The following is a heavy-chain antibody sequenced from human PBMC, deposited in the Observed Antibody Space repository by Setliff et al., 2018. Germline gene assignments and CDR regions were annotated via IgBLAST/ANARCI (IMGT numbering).Heavy chain of an antibody. J-gene: IGHJ4*02. Sequence: ASVKVSCKASGYTFTNYDINWVRQATGQGLEWMGWTNPNSGNTGYAQNFQGRVTMTRNTSISTAYMELSSLRFEDTAVYYCARGPRHNFWSGYYLVAVNYWGQGTLVTVLL. CDR1: GYTFTNYD. CDR3: ARGPRHNFWSGYYLVAVNY. CDR2: TNPNSGNT. V-gene: IGHV1-8*02. D-gene: IGHD3-3*01.